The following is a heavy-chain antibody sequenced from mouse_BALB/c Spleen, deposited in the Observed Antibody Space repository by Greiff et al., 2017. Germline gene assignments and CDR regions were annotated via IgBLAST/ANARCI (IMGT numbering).Heavy chain of an antibody. V-gene: IGHV2-9*02. CDR3: ARRGGITTGTFAY. Sequence: QVQLKESGPGLVAPSQSLSITCTVSGFSLTSYGVHWVRQPPGKGLEWLGVIWAGGSTNYNSALMSRLSISKDNSKSQVFLKMNSLQTDDTAMYYCARRGGITTGTFAYWGQGTLVTVSA. CDR2: IWAGGST. J-gene: IGHJ3*01. CDR1: GFSLTSYG. D-gene: IGHD2-4*01.